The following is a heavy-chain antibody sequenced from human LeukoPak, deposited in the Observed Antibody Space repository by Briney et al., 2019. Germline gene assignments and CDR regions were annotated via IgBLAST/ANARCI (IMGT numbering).Heavy chain of an antibody. J-gene: IGHJ4*02. CDR2: IYTSGST. V-gene: IGHV4-61*02. D-gene: IGHD3-22*01. CDR3: ARAPYYDSSGYFDY. Sequence: SETLSLTCTVSGGSISSGSYYWSWIRQPAGKGLEWIGRIYTSGSTNYNPSLKSRVTISVDTSKNQFSLKLSSVTAADTAVYYCARAPYYDSSGYFDYWGQGTLVTVSS. CDR1: GGSISSGSYY.